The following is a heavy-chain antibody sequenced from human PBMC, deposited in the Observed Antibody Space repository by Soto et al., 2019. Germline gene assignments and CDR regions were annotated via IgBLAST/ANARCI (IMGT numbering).Heavy chain of an antibody. CDR1: CASISFSYYY. V-gene: IGHV4-39*01. D-gene: IGHD1-20*01. Sequence: LSLTCAVSCASISFSYYYLAWLRHSPGKGPEWIGSVFYTGFTSYNPSLESRVSVSVDTSKSQFSLKLSAVTAADTAVYYCATSQKGYNWNYFDHWGQGALVTVSS. CDR3: ATSQKGYNWNYFDH. J-gene: IGHJ4*02. CDR2: VFYTGFT.